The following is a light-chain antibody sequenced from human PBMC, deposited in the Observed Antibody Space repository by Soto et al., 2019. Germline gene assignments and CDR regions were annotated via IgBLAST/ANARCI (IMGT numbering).Light chain of an antibody. CDR2: GAS. V-gene: IGKV3-15*01. Sequence: DRATPSCRASQSVGNYVAWYQQKPGQAPRLLIYGASTRATGIPARFSGSGSGTEFTLTISSLQSEDFAVYYCQQYNNWPLITFGQGTRLEIK. CDR3: QQYNNWPLIT. J-gene: IGKJ5*01. CDR1: QSVGNY.